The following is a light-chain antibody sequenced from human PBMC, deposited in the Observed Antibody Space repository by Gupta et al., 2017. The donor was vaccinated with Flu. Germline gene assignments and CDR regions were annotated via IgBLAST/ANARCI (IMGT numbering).Light chain of an antibody. CDR1: KLGDKY. Sequence: SYEMPQPPSVSVSPGQTAIITCSGDKLGDKYACWYQQKPGQSPVLVIYQDTKRPSGIHERFSGSNSGNTATLTISGTQAMDEADYYCQAWDSSTAVFGGGTKLTVL. V-gene: IGLV3-1*01. J-gene: IGLJ2*01. CDR3: QAWDSSTAV. CDR2: QDT.